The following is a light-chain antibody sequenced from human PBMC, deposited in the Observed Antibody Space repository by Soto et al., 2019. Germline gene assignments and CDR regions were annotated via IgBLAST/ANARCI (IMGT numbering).Light chain of an antibody. CDR2: EVS. V-gene: IGLV2-23*02. CDR3: CSYARSGPGV. J-gene: IGLJ3*02. CDR1: SSDVGNYNF. Sequence: QSALTQPASVSGSPGQSISISCTGTSSDVGNYNFVSWYQQLPGKVPKLLIYEVSKWPSGASDRFSGSKSGNTASLTISGLQPEDEADYYCCSYARSGPGVFGGGTKLTVL.